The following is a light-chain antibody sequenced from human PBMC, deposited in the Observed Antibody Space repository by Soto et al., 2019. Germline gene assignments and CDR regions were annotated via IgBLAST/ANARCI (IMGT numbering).Light chain of an antibody. J-gene: IGKJ3*01. V-gene: IGKV1-9*01. CDR1: QGINNY. Sequence: IQLTQSPSSLSASVGDRVTITCRASQGINNYLAWYQQKPGKAPKLLIYAASTLQSGVPSRFSGSGSGTDFTLTISSLQPEDFATYYCQQLNRLFTFGPGTKVDIK. CDR2: AAS. CDR3: QQLNRLFT.